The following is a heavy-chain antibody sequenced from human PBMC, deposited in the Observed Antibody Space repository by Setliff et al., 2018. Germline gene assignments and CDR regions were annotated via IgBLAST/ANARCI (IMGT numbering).Heavy chain of an antibody. J-gene: IGHJ6*03. V-gene: IGHV1-69*05. CDR2: FIPSFGTT. CDR1: GGTFSSKA. CDR3: VREGVDSRSSTDYRYYMDV. D-gene: IGHD3-22*01. Sequence: SVKVSCKASGGTFSSKAISWVRQAPGQGLEWMGGFIPSFGTTEYAQKFQGRLTIITDESTNTAFMQLSSLGSEDTAVYYCVREGVDSRSSTDYRYYMDVWGKGTTVTVSS.